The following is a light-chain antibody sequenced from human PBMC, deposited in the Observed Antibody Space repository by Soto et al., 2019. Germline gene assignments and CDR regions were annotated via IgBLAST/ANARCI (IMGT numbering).Light chain of an antibody. CDR2: AAS. CDR3: QQREHWPPIT. Sequence: DIHMTQSPSSLSASVGDIVTITRRASQSISTFLNWYQQKPGKAPNLLIYAASGLQSGVPSRFSGSGSGTDFTLTISSLQPDDFAVYYCQQREHWPPITFGQGTRLEI. V-gene: IGKV1-39*01. J-gene: IGKJ5*01. CDR1: QSISTF.